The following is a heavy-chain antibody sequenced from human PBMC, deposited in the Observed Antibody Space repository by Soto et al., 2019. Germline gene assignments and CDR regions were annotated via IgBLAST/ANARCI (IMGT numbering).Heavy chain of an antibody. J-gene: IGHJ4*02. CDR1: GGSISSGGYY. Sequence: QVQLQESGPGLVKPSQTLSLTCTVSGGSISSGGYYWSWIRQHPGKGLEWIGYIYYSGSTHYNPSLESRVTRSVHTSKNQFPLKLSSVTAAVTAGYSWARKMGLYAIGGYFDYWGQGTLVTVSS. CDR2: IYYSGST. D-gene: IGHD2-8*01. V-gene: IGHV4-31*03. CDR3: ARKMGLYAIGGYFDY.